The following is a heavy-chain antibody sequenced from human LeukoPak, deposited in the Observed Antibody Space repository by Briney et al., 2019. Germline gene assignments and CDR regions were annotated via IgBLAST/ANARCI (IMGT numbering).Heavy chain of an antibody. D-gene: IGHD3-10*01. J-gene: IGHJ3*02. CDR2: ISGSGGST. CDR3: AKPHGSGSYYNYLGAFDI. CDR1: GFTFSGYA. V-gene: IGHV3-23*01. Sequence: GGSLRLSCAASGFTFSGYAMSWVRQAPGKGLEWVSAISGSGGSTYYADSVKGRFTISRDNSKNTLHLQMNSLRAEDTAVYYCAKPHGSGSYYNYLGAFDIWGQGTMVTVSS.